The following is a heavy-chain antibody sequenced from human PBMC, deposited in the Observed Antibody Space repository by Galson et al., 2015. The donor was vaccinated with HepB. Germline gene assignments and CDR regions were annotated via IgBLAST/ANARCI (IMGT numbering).Heavy chain of an antibody. CDR3: ARGYSSTFYGARLFDP. D-gene: IGHD6-19*01. V-gene: IGHV4-59*12. CDR2: IYYSGST. J-gene: IGHJ5*02. CDR1: GGSISAYY. Sequence: SETLSLTCTVSGGSISAYYWSWIRQPPGKGLEWIGRIYYSGSTNYNPSLKSRATISVDTPKKHFSLKLSSVTAADTAIYYCARGYSSTFYGARLFDPWGQGTLVTVSS.